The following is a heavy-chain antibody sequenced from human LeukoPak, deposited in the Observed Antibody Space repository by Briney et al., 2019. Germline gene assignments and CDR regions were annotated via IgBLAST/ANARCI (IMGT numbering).Heavy chain of an antibody. V-gene: IGHV1-69*04. CDR2: IIPILGIA. Sequence: SVKVSCKASGYTLTSYAISWVRQAPGQGLEWMGRIIPILGIANYAQKFQGRVTITADKSTSTAYMELSSLRSEDTAVYYCARGLLDDSSGYPDYWGQGTLVTVSS. CDR1: GYTLTSYA. D-gene: IGHD3-22*01. J-gene: IGHJ4*02. CDR3: ARGLLDDSSGYPDY.